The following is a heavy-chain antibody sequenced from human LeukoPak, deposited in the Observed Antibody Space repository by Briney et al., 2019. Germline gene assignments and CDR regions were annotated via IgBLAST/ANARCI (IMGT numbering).Heavy chain of an antibody. V-gene: IGHV3-23*01. J-gene: IGHJ4*02. CDR3: ANEIRPNDY. D-gene: IGHD4-17*01. CDR1: GFTFSSHA. Sequence: GGSLKLSCGASGFTFSSHAMTWVRQAPGKGLEWVSAISISGDTTYYADAVKGRFTISRDNSKNTVYLQMNSLRAEDTAVYYCANEIRPNDYWGQGTLVTVSS. CDR2: ISISGDTT.